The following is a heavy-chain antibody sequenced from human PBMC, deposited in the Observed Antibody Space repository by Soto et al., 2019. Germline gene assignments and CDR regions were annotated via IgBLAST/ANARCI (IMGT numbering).Heavy chain of an antibody. Sequence: NPSETLSLTCAVSGGSISSGGYSWSWIRQPPGKGLEWIGYIYHSGSTYYNPSLKSRITISIDRSKNQLSLKLSSVTAADTAVYYCARGMTTVTTLDYWGQGILVTVSS. CDR2: IYHSGST. CDR1: GGSISSGGYS. V-gene: IGHV4-30-2*01. CDR3: ARGMTTVTTLDY. D-gene: IGHD4-4*01. J-gene: IGHJ4*02.